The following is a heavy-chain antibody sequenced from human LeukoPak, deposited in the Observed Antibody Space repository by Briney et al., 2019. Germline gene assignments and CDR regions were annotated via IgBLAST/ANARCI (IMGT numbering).Heavy chain of an antibody. V-gene: IGHV4-39*07. Sequence: PSETLSLTCTVSGGSISGSSYYWGWIRQPPGKGLEWIGSIYYSGSTNYNPSLKSRVTISVDTSKNQFSLKLSSVTAADTAVYYCARDLAVAGQIANDYWGQGTLVTVSS. CDR1: GGSISGSSYY. CDR2: IYYSGST. J-gene: IGHJ4*02. D-gene: IGHD6-19*01. CDR3: ARDLAVAGQIANDY.